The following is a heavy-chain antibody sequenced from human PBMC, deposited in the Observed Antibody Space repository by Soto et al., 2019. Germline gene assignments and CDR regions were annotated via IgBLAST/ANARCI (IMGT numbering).Heavy chain of an antibody. J-gene: IGHJ4*02. V-gene: IGHV3-48*03. CDR1: GFTFSTHE. CDR2: ISGSGSTR. Sequence: RLSCATSGFTFSTHEMNWVRQAQGRGLEWIAKISGSGSTRSYAESVKGRLIISRDNGRRTVDLQMNSLRVEDKAVYYCARGGVYWGQGTLVTVSS. CDR3: ARGGVY.